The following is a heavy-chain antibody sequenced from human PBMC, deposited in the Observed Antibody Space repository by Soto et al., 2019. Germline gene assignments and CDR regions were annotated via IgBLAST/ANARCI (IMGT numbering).Heavy chain of an antibody. Sequence: GASVKVSCKASGYTFTSYAIYWVRQAPGQRLEWMGWISPGNGKTKYSQKFQGRVIITRDTPATTAYMELSSLRSEDTAVYYCARGDFFDPWGQGTLVTVSS. CDR1: GYTFTSYA. V-gene: IGHV1-3*01. CDR2: ISPGNGKT. D-gene: IGHD2-21*02. CDR3: ARGDFFDP. J-gene: IGHJ5*02.